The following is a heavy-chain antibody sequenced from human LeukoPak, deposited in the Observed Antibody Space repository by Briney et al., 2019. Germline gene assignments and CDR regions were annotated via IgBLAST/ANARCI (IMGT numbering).Heavy chain of an antibody. D-gene: IGHD2-15*01. CDR1: GDSISSYY. J-gene: IGHJ4*02. V-gene: IGHV4-4*09. CDR3: ARGGSALFDS. CDR2: IYASGST. Sequence: SETLSLTCAVSGDSISSYYWSWIRQPPGKGLEWLAYIYASGSTDYNPSHKSRVTISVDTSKNQISLKLSSVTAADTAVYYCARGGSALFDSWGQGTLVTVSS.